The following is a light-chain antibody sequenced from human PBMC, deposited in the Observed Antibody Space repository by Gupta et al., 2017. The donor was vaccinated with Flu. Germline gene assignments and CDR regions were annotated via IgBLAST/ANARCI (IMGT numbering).Light chain of an antibody. Sequence: QSALTQPASVSGSPGQSITISCTGTSSDVGGYNYVSWYQQHPGKAPKLMIDEVSNRPSGVPNRFSGSKAGNTASPPTSVPQAEDEADYYCSSYTSSSTLVVFGGGTKL. V-gene: IGLV2-14*01. CDR1: SSDVGGYNY. CDR2: EVS. CDR3: SSYTSSSTLVV. J-gene: IGLJ3*02.